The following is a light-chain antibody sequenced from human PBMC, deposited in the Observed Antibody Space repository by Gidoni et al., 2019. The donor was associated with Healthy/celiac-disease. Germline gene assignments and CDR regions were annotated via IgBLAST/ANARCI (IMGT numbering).Light chain of an antibody. CDR3: QQYYSIPLT. CDR2: WAS. V-gene: IGKV4-1*01. J-gene: IGKJ3*01. Sequence: DIVMTQSPDSLAVSLGERATINCKSSQSVLYSSDNKNYLAWYKQKPGQPPKVLIYWASTRESGVPDRFSGSGSGTDFTLTISSLQAEDVAVYYCQQYYSIPLTFGPGTKVDIK. CDR1: QSVLYSSDNKNY.